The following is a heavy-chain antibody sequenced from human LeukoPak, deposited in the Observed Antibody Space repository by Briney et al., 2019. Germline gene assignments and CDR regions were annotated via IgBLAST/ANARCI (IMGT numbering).Heavy chain of an antibody. J-gene: IGHJ5*02. V-gene: IGHV1-2*02. Sequence: GASVKVSCRASGYTFTGYYMHWVRQAPGQGLEWMGWINPNSGGTNYAQKFQGRVTMTRDTSISTAYMELSRLRSDDTAVYYCARDRPIYCSSTSCYGNVWFDPWGQGTLATVSS. D-gene: IGHD2-2*01. CDR2: INPNSGGT. CDR3: ARDRPIYCSSTSCYGNVWFDP. CDR1: GYTFTGYY.